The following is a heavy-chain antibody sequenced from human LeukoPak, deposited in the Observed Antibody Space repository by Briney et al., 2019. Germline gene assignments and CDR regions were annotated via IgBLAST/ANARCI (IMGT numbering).Heavy chain of an antibody. J-gene: IGHJ4*02. CDR2: IYHSGST. CDR3: AKGGMIRGVIDY. V-gene: IGHV4-38-2*02. D-gene: IGHD3-10*01. Sequence: SETLSLTCTVSGYSISSGYYWGWIRQPPGKGLEWIGSIYHSGSTYYNPSLKSRVTISVDTSKNQFSLRLHSMTAADTAVYYCAKGGMIRGVIDYWGQGALVTVSS. CDR1: GYSISSGYY.